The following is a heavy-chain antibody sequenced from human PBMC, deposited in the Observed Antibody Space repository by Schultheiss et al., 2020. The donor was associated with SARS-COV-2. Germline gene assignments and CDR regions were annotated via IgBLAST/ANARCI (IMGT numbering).Heavy chain of an antibody. CDR2: IKQDGSEK. J-gene: IGHJ4*02. V-gene: IGHV3-7*03. D-gene: IGHD6-19*01. CDR1: GFTFSSYW. CDR3: ARAPYSSGWYDGDY. Sequence: GESLKISCAASGFTFSSYWMSWVRQAPGKGLEWVANIKQDGSEKYYVDSVKGRFTISRDNAKNSLYLQMNSLRAEDTAVYYCARAPYSSGWYDGDYWGQGTLVTVSS.